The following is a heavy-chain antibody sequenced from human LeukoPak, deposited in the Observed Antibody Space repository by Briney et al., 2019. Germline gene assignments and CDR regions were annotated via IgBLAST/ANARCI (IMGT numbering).Heavy chain of an antibody. CDR1: GHTFTSYG. CDR3: ARAYCSSTSCYGVDWFDP. V-gene: IGHV1-18*01. CDR2: ISAYNGNT. J-gene: IGHJ5*02. D-gene: IGHD2-2*01. Sequence: ASVKVSCKASGHTFTSYGISWVRQAPGQGLEWMGWISAYNGNTNYAQKLQGRVTMTTDTSTSTAYMELRSLRSDDTAVYYCARAYCSSTSCYGVDWFDPWGQGTLVTVSS.